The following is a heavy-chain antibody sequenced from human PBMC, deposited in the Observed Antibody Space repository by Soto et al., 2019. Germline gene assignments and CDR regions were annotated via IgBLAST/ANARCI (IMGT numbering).Heavy chain of an antibody. J-gene: IGHJ4*02. V-gene: IGHV3-30*04. Sequence: GGSLRLSCAASGFTFSSYAMHWVRQAPGKGLEWVAVIAYDGRNKYYADSVKGRFTIARDNSKNTLYLQMNSLRIEDTAVYYCARELERVFDYWGQGTLVTVSS. D-gene: IGHD1-1*01. CDR2: IAYDGRNK. CDR1: GFTFSSYA. CDR3: ARELERVFDY.